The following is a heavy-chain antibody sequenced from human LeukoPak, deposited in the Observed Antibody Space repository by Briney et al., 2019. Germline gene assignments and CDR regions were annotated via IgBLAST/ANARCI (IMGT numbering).Heavy chain of an antibody. J-gene: IGHJ4*02. CDR3: ARDTGLGIHFDY. D-gene: IGHD7-27*01. CDR1: GGSISSGSYY. V-gene: IGHV4-61*02. CDR2: IYTSGST. Sequence: SETLSLTCTVSGGSISSGSYYWNWIRQPAGKGLEWIGRIYTSGSTNYNPSLKSRITISVDTSKNQFSLKLSSVTAADTAVYYCARDTGLGIHFDYWGQGTLVTVSS.